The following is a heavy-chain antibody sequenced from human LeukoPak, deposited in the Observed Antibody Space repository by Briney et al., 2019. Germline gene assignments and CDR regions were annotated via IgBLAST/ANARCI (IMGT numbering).Heavy chain of an antibody. J-gene: IGHJ4*02. CDR1: GFTFSSYA. V-gene: IGHV3-23*01. CDR3: AKGRETTLPRGYYVDY. Sequence: GGSLRLSCAASGFTFSSYAMTWVRQAPGKGLEWVSSISGSGANTYYADSVKGRFTISRDNSKNTLYLQMNSLRAEDTAVYYCAKGRETTLPRGYYVDYWGQGTLVTVSS. CDR2: ISGSGANT. D-gene: IGHD3-3*01.